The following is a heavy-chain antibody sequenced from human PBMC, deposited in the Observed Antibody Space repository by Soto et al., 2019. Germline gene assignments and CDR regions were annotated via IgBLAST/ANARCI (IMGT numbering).Heavy chain of an antibody. CDR3: ARGSYYYDSSGYYHY. D-gene: IGHD3-22*01. CDR1: GGSISRGDYY. CDR2: IYYSGST. V-gene: IGHV4-30-4*01. J-gene: IGHJ4*02. Sequence: PSETLSLTCTVSGGSISRGDYYWSWIRQPPGKGLEWIGYIYYSGSTYYNPSLKSRVTISVDTSKNQFSLKLSSVTAADTAVYYCARGSYYYDSSGYYHYWXQGTLVTVSS.